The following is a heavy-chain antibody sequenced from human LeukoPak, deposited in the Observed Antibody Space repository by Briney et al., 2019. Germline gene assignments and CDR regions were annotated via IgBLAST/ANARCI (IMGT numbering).Heavy chain of an antibody. Sequence: GGSLRLSCAASGFTFSSYAMSWVRQAPGKGLEWVSAISGSGGSTYYADSVKGRFTISRDNSKNTLYLQMNSLRAEDTAVYYCANDHQFRGVIGYFGYWGQGSLATVSS. V-gene: IGHV3-23*01. CDR2: ISGSGGST. CDR1: GFTFSSYA. J-gene: IGHJ4*02. CDR3: ANDHQFRGVIGYFGY. D-gene: IGHD3-10*01.